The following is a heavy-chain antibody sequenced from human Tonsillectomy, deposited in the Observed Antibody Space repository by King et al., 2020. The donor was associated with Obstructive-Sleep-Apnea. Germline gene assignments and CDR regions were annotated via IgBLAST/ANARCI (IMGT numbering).Heavy chain of an antibody. Sequence: QLVQSGAEVKKPGASVKVSCKASGYTFTGYYIHWVRQAPGHGLEWMGWINPNSGGTSYPQKFQGRVTMTRDTSINTVYMELSRLTSDDPAVYYCARDLRAYSSSWYDFDYWGEGTLVTVSS. D-gene: IGHD6-13*01. CDR1: GYTFTGYY. CDR3: ARDLRAYSSSWYDFDY. J-gene: IGHJ4*02. V-gene: IGHV1-2*02. CDR2: INPNSGGT.